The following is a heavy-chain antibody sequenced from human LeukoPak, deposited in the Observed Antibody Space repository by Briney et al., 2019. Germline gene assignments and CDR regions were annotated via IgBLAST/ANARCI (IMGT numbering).Heavy chain of an antibody. Sequence: GGSLRLFCAASGFIFSSFTMNWVSQAPGKGLEWVSYISCNSSTIYYGDSVKGRFTISRDNAKNTLYMQINSLRAEDTAVYYCARGSIDGGYYFDYWGQGTLVTVSS. CDR2: ISCNSSTI. J-gene: IGHJ4*02. V-gene: IGHV3-48*01. CDR3: ARGSIDGGYYFDY. D-gene: IGHD3-16*01. CDR1: GFIFSSFT.